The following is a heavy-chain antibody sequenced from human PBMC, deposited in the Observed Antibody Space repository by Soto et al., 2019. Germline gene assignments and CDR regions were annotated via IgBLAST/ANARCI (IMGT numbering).Heavy chain of an antibody. CDR3: ARGPSGDKVHY. V-gene: IGHV4-30-4*01. CDR2: IFDIGTT. D-gene: IGHD7-27*01. J-gene: IGHJ4*02. Sequence: QVQLQESGPGLVKPSQTLSLTCTVSGGSITSDYSCWSWIRQPPGEGLEGIGHIFDIGTTYTTPSLRSQVAISLDTSKNHFSLTLSSVTAADTAVYYCARGPSGDKVHYWGQGALVTVSS. CDR1: GGSITSDYSC.